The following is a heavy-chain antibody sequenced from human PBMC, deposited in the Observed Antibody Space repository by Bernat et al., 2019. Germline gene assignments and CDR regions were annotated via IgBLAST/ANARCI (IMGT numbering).Heavy chain of an antibody. CDR2: ISYDGSNK. Sequence: QVQLVESEGGVVQPGRSLRLSCAASGFTFSSYAMHWVRQAPGKGLEWVAVISYDGSNKYYADSVKGRFTISRDNSKNTLYLQMNSLRAEDTAVYYCARPLRYYDFWSGQSDWGQGTLVTVSS. CDR1: GFTFSSYA. V-gene: IGHV3-30-3*01. D-gene: IGHD3-3*01. J-gene: IGHJ4*02. CDR3: ARPLRYYDFWSGQSD.